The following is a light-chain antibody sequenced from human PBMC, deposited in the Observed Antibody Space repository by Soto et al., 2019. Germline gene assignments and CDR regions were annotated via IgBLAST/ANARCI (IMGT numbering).Light chain of an antibody. CDR1: QSVSTN. V-gene: IGKV3-15*01. CDR2: GAS. Sequence: EIVMTQSPATLSVSPGERAILSCRASQSVSTNLGWYQQKPGQAPRLLIFGASTRATGIPARFSGSGSGTEFTLTISSLLSEDSAVYYCQQYNNWPPFTFGQGTRLEIK. CDR3: QQYNNWPPFT. J-gene: IGKJ5*01.